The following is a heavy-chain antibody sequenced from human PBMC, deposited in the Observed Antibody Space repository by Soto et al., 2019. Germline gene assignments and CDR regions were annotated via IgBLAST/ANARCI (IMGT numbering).Heavy chain of an antibody. D-gene: IGHD2-15*01. CDR1: GYSFTSYW. Sequence: GESLKISCKGSGYSFTSYWIGWVRQMPGKGLEWMGIIYPGDSDTRYSPSFQGQVTISADKSISTAYLQWSSLKASDTAMYYCARLPGVVVVAATGGAFDIWGQGTMVTVSS. CDR2: IYPGDSDT. V-gene: IGHV5-51*01. J-gene: IGHJ3*02. CDR3: ARLPGVVVVAATGGAFDI.